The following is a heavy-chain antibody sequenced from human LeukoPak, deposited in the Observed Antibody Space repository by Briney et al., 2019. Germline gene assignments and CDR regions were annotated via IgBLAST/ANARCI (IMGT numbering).Heavy chain of an antibody. Sequence: SETLSLTCTVSGGSISSGGYYWSWIRQHPGKGLEWIGYIYYSGSTYYNPSLKSRVTISVDTSKNQFSLKLRSVTAADTAVYYCARDPLGMASALWGQGTLVTVSS. CDR1: GGSISSGGYY. V-gene: IGHV4-31*03. CDR2: IYYSGST. J-gene: IGHJ4*02. CDR3: ARDPLGMASAL. D-gene: IGHD6-13*01.